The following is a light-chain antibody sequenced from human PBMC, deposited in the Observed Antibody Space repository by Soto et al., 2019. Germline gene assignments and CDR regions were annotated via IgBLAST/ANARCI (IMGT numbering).Light chain of an antibody. CDR3: QHRSNWLT. V-gene: IGKV3-11*01. J-gene: IGKJ4*01. CDR1: QSVSSY. Sequence: EIVLTQSPATLSLSPGERATLSCRASQSVSSYLAWYQQKPGKAPRLLIYDASNRATGIPARFSGSGSGTDFTITISRLDPEDVAVYYCQHRSNWLTFGGGTKVEIK. CDR2: DAS.